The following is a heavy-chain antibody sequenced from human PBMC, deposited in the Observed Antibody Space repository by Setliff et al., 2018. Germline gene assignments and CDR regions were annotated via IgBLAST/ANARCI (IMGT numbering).Heavy chain of an antibody. V-gene: IGHV7-4-1*02. Sequence: ASVKVSCKASGYMFTTYAMSWIRQVPGQGFEWMGWINTNTGNPIYVQGFTGRFVFSLDTSVSTAYLHISGLKAEDTAVYYRARASRFGTVVYKGDYYMDVWGKGTTVTV. CDR2: INTNTGNP. D-gene: IGHD3-10*01. J-gene: IGHJ6*03. CDR3: ARASRFGTVVYKGDYYMDV. CDR1: GYMFTTYA.